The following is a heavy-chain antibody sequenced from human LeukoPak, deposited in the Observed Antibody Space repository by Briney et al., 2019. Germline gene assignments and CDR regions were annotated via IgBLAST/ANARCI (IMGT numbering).Heavy chain of an antibody. V-gene: IGHV1-69*06. Sequence: SVKVSCKASGGTFSSYAISWVRQAPGQGLEWMGGIIPIFGTANYAQKFQGRVTITADKSTSTAYMELSSLRSEDTAVYYCARGGEAADYYYYMDVWGKGTTVTVSS. CDR3: ARGGEAADYYYYMDV. CDR2: IIPIFGTA. J-gene: IGHJ6*03. D-gene: IGHD6-13*01. CDR1: GGTFSSYA.